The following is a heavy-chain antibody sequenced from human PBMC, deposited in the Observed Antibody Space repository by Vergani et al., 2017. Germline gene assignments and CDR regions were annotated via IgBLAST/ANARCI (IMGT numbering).Heavy chain of an antibody. CDR1: GGTFSSYA. J-gene: IGHJ5*02. CDR2: IIPILGIA. Sequence: QVQLVQSGAEVKKPGASVKVSCKASGGTFSSYAISWVRQAPGQGLEWMGRIIPILGIANYAQKFQGRVTMTRDTSISTAYMELSRLRSDDTAVYYCARGDALRYFDWSGGGFDPWGQGTLVTVSS. CDR3: ARGDALRYFDWSGGGFDP. D-gene: IGHD3-9*01. V-gene: IGHV1-69*04.